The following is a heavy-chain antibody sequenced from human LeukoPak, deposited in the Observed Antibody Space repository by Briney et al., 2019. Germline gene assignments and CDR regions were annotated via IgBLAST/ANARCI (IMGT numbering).Heavy chain of an antibody. Sequence: GGSLRLSCAASGLTFSSYVMHWVRQAPGKGLEWVAVVSYDGSNKYYADSVKGRFTISRDNSKNTLYLQMNSLRAEDTAVYYCARDGAYSSSWLYLDYWGQGTLVTVSS. V-gene: IGHV3-30*04. J-gene: IGHJ4*02. CDR3: ARDGAYSSSWLYLDY. CDR1: GLTFSSYV. CDR2: VSYDGSNK. D-gene: IGHD6-13*01.